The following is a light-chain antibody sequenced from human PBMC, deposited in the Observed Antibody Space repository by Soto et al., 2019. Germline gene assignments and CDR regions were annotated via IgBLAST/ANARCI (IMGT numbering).Light chain of an antibody. V-gene: IGKV3-20*01. Sequence: EIVLTQSPGTQSLSPGERATLSCRASQSVSSSYLAWYQQKPGQAPRLLIYGASSRATGIPDRFSGSGSETDFTFTISRLEPEDFAVYYCQQYGSSSWTFGQGTKVEIK. CDR1: QSVSSSY. J-gene: IGKJ1*01. CDR2: GAS. CDR3: QQYGSSSWT.